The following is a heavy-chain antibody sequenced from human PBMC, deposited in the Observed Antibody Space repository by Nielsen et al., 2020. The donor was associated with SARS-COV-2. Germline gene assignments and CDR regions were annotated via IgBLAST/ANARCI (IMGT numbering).Heavy chain of an antibody. CDR1: GYTFTTYW. J-gene: IGHJ4*02. V-gene: IGHV5-51*01. D-gene: IGHD3-10*01. CDR3: VRAHYYATQGYAFDY. Sequence: GESLKISCETSGYTFTTYWIGWVRQMPGKGLEWMGVIYPDDSDTRYSPSFQGQVTISADKSISTIYLQWRSLKASDSAIYFCVRAHYYATQGYAFDYWGQGTLLTVSS. CDR2: IYPDDSDT.